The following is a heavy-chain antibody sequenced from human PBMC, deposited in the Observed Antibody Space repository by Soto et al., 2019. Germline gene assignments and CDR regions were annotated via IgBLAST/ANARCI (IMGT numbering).Heavy chain of an antibody. CDR2: IDVGGGGT. Sequence: PRGSLRLSCPASGFTLSSCVMSWCRQAPGKGLEWVSGIDVGGGGTYYADSVKGRFTISRDNSKNTLYLQMNSLRADDTAVYYCAKGPEQLVHGVFDSWGQGTLVTVSS. V-gene: IGHV3-23*01. D-gene: IGHD6-6*01. J-gene: IGHJ4*02. CDR1: GFTLSSCV. CDR3: AKGPEQLVHGVFDS.